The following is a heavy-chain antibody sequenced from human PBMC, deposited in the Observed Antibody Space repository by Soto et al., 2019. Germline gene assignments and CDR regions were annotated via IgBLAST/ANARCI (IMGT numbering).Heavy chain of an antibody. D-gene: IGHD2-15*01. CDR1: GFTFSSYG. V-gene: IGHV3-33*01. CDR2: IWYDGSNI. CDR3: ARDHLVVVVDGWFDP. Sequence: GGSLRLSCAASGFTFSSYGMHWVRQAPGKGLEWVAVIWYDGSNIYYADSVKGRFTISRDNSKNTLYLQMNSLRAEDTAVYYCARDHLVVVVDGWFDPWGQGTLVTVSS. J-gene: IGHJ5*02.